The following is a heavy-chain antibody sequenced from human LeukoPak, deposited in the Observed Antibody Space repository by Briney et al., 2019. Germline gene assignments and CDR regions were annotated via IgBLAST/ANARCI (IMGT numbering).Heavy chain of an antibody. CDR2: ISAYNGNT. J-gene: IGHJ6*03. D-gene: IGHD2-15*01. CDR3: ARGGRYCSGGSCYSSAYYYYYYMDV. V-gene: IGHV1-18*01. CDR1: GYTFTSYG. Sequence: ASVKVSCKASGYTFTSYGISWVRQAPGQGLEWMGWISAYNGNTNYAQKLQGRVTMTTDTSTSTAYMELRSLRSDDTAVYYCARGGRYCSGGSCYSSAYYYYYYMDVWGKGTTVTVSS.